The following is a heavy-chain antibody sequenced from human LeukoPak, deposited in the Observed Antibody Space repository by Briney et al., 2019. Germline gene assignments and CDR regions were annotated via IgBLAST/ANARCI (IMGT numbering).Heavy chain of an antibody. CDR3: AKDSPSDL. Sequence: GGSLRLSCAASGFTFCSYAMHWVRQAPGKGLGWVAFIRYAGSNKYYTDSVKGRFTIYRDNSKNTLYLQMNSVRAEDTAVYYCAKDSPSDLWGRGTLVTVSS. J-gene: IGHJ2*01. CDR2: IRYAGSNK. V-gene: IGHV3-30*02. CDR1: GFTFCSYA.